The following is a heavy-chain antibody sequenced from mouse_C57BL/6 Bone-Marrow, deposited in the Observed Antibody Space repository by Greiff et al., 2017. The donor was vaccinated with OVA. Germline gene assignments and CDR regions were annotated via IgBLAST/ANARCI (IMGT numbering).Heavy chain of an antibody. CDR1: GYAFSSSW. CDR3: ARADHWDWYFDV. D-gene: IGHD4-1*01. J-gene: IGHJ1*03. V-gene: IGHV1-82*01. CDR2: IYPGDGDT. Sequence: QVQLKESGPELVKPGASVKISCKASGYAFSSSWMNWVKQRPGKGLEWIGRIYPGDGDTNYNGKFKGKATLTADKSSSTAYMQLSSLTSEDSAVYFCARADHWDWYFDVWGTGTTVTVSS.